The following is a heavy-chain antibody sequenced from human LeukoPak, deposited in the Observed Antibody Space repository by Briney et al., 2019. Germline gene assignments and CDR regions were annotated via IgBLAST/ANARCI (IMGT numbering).Heavy chain of an antibody. D-gene: IGHD1-14*01. J-gene: IGHJ4*02. CDR2: TYYRSKWYN. V-gene: IGHV6-1*01. Sequence: SPTLSLTCVISGDSVSINSGAWNWIRQSPARGLEWLGRTYYRSKWYNEYAGRGKSRITVNPDTSRNQFSLHLNSVTPEDTAVYYCAKGHERKFDYWGQGSLVTVAS. CDR3: AKGHERKFDY. CDR1: GDSVSINSGA.